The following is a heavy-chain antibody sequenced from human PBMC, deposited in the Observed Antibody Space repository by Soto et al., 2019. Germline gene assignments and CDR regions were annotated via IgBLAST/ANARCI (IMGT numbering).Heavy chain of an antibody. CDR3: ARDRNSSSWYGYYYYGMDV. V-gene: IGHV4-59*01. J-gene: IGHJ6*02. D-gene: IGHD6-13*01. Sequence: PSETLSLACTVSGGSISSYYWSWIRQPPGKGLEWIGYIYYSGSTNYNPSLKSRVTISVDTSKNQFSLKLSSVTAADTAVYYCARDRNSSSWYGYYYYGMDVWGQGTTVTVSS. CDR2: IYYSGST. CDR1: GGSISSYY.